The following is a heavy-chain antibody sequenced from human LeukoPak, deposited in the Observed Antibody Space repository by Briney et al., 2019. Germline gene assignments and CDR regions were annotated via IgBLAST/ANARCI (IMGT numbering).Heavy chain of an antibody. J-gene: IGHJ6*03. D-gene: IGHD3-3*01. CDR3: ARDRLGDVRLRFLTWGYMDV. CDR2: IIPIFGTA. Sequence: SVKVSCKASGGTFSSYAISWVRQAPGQGLEWMGGIIPIFGTANYAQKFQGRVTITTDESTSTAYMELRSLRSEDTAVYYGARDRLGDVRLRFLTWGYMDVWGKGTTVTVSS. CDR1: GGTFSSYA. V-gene: IGHV1-69*05.